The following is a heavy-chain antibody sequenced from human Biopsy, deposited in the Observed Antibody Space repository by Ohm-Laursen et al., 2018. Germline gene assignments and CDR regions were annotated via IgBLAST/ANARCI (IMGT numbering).Heavy chain of an antibody. V-gene: IGHV1-2*02. CDR3: ARDRMVTIITLVRADTFDI. CDR1: GYTFTDYS. D-gene: IGHD3-10*01. Sequence: GASVKVSCKVSGYTFTDYSLHWVRQAPGRGLEWMGWVNPNSGATNYAQKFQGRVTMTSDTSISTAYIELRRLISDDTAVYFCARDRMVTIITLVRADTFDIWGQGTLVSVSS. J-gene: IGHJ3*02. CDR2: VNPNSGAT.